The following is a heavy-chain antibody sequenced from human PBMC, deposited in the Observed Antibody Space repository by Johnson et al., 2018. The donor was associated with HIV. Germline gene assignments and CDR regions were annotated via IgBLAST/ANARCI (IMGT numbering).Heavy chain of an antibody. CDR1: GFTFSSYA. Sequence: QVQLVESGGGVVQPGRSLRLSCAASGFTFSSYAMHWVRQAPGKGLEWVAVISYDGSNKYYADSVKGRFTISRDNSKNTLYLQMNSLRAEDTAVYYCARDGYSGSYLVSLDAFDIWGQGTMVTVSS. D-gene: IGHD1-26*01. J-gene: IGHJ3*02. V-gene: IGHV3-30-3*01. CDR3: ARDGYSGSYLVSLDAFDI. CDR2: ISYDGSNK.